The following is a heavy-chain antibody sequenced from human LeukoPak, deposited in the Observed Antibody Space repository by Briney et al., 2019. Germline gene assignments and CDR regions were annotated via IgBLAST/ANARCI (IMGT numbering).Heavy chain of an antibody. Sequence: SETLSLTCTVSGGSISSYYGSWIRQPPGKRLEWIGYIYYSGSTNYNPSLKSRVTISVDTSKNQFSLKLSSVTAADTAVYYCARAIEAAASSEIYYYYGMDVWGQGTTVTVSS. J-gene: IGHJ6*02. V-gene: IGHV4-59*01. CDR1: GGSISSYY. CDR3: ARAIEAAASSEIYYYYGMDV. CDR2: IYYSGST. D-gene: IGHD6-13*01.